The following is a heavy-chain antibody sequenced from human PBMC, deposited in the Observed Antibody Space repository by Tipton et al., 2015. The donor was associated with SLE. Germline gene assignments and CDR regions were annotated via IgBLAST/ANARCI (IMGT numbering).Heavy chain of an antibody. Sequence: TLSLTCTVSGGSISSGSYYWSWIRQPAGKGLEWIGYIYTSGSTNYNPSLKSRVTISVDTSKNQFSLKLSSVTAADTAVYYCAREGRSSGFSYYFDYWGQGTLVTVSS. CDR1: GGSISSGSYY. CDR2: IYTSGST. V-gene: IGHV4-61*09. J-gene: IGHJ4*02. D-gene: IGHD6-19*01. CDR3: AREGRSSGFSYYFDY.